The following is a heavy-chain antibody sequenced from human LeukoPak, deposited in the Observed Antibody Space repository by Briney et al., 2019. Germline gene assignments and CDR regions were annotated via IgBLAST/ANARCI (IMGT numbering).Heavy chain of an antibody. D-gene: IGHD1-14*01. CDR1: GYTFTSYA. CDR2: INAGNGNT. J-gene: IGHJ3*02. CDR3: ARGTGLNDAFDI. Sequence: ASVKVSCKASGYTFTSYAMHWVRQAPGQRLEWMGWINAGNGNTKYSQKFQGRVTITRDTSASTAYMELSSLRSEDTAVYYCARGTGLNDAFDIWGQGTMVTVSS. V-gene: IGHV1-3*01.